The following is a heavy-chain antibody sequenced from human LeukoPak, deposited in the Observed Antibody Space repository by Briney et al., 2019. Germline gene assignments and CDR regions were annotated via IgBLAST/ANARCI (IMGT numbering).Heavy chain of an antibody. J-gene: IGHJ5*02. V-gene: IGHV4-59*01. Sequence: PSGTPSLTLPGSGGSISRYYWSWIRPPPGKGLGWIGYIYYSGSTNYNPSLKSRVTISVDTSKNQFSLKLSSVTAADTAVYYCARDRLGDNWFDPWGQGTLVTVSS. CDR3: ARDRLGDNWFDP. D-gene: IGHD4-17*01. CDR2: IYYSGST. CDR1: GGSISRYY.